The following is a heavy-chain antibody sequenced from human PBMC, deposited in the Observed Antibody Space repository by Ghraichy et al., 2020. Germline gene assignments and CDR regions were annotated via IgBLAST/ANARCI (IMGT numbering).Heavy chain of an antibody. CDR3: ARLGSNCSGGSCYSYYYYGMDV. CDR1: GGTFSSYA. D-gene: IGHD2-15*01. J-gene: IGHJ6*02. V-gene: IGHV1-69*05. CDR2: IIPIFGTA. Sequence: SVKVSCKASGGTFSSYAISWVRQAPGQGLEWMGGIIPIFGTANYAQKFQGRVTITTDESTSTAYMELSSLRSEDTAVYYCARLGSNCSGGSCYSYYYYGMDVWGQGTTVTVSS.